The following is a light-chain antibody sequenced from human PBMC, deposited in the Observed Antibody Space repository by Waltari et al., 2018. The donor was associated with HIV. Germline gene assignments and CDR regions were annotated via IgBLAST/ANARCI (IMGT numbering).Light chain of an antibody. J-gene: IGKJ3*01. CDR1: QSVSSSY. V-gene: IGKV3-20*01. CDR2: GAS. CDR3: QQYGSSTD. Sequence: EIVLTQSPGTLSLSPGERATLSCRASQSVSSSYLAWYQQKPGQAPRLLIYGASSSATGIPDRFSGSGSGTDFTLTISRLEPEDFAVYYCQQYGSSTDFGPGTKVDIK.